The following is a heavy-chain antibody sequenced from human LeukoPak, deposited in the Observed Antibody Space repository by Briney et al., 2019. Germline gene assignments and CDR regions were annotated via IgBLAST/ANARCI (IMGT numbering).Heavy chain of an antibody. V-gene: IGHV3-21*01. J-gene: IGHJ4*02. CDR1: GFTFSSYD. CDR3: ARHRTASDY. D-gene: IGHD3-16*02. CDR2: ITSSSSYI. Sequence: GRSLRLSCAASGFTFSSYDMLWVRQATGKGLEWVSSITSSSSYIYYADSVKGRFTISRDNAKKSLYLQMNSLRAEDTAVYYCARHRTASDYWGQGTLVTVSS.